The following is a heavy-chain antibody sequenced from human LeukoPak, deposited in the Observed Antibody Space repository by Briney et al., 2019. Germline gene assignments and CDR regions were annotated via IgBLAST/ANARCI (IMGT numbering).Heavy chain of an antibody. Sequence: PSETLSLTCAVYGGTLNGYFWTWIRQPPGKGLEWIGEINHSGATNYNPSLKSRVTISVDTSKNQFSLKLTSVTAADTAVYYCANDFDSGSLFDSWGQGTRVTVSS. CDR1: GGTLNGYF. V-gene: IGHV4-34*08. J-gene: IGHJ4*02. CDR2: INHSGAT. CDR3: ANDFDSGSLFDS. D-gene: IGHD1-26*01.